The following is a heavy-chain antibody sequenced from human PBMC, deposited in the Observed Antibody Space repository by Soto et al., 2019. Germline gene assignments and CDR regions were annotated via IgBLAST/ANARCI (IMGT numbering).Heavy chain of an antibody. CDR2: INSDGSTT. CDR1: GFTFRDHW. V-gene: IGHV3-74*01. J-gene: IGHJ4*02. CDR3: ARGYSSGPDY. D-gene: IGHD6-19*01. Sequence: EVQLVESGGGLVQPGGSLRLACAASGFTFRDHWMHWVRQAPGKELVWVSRINSDGSTTIYADSVKGRFTISRDNAKSTLYLQLNSLRAEDTALYYCARGYSSGPDYWGQGTLVTVSS.